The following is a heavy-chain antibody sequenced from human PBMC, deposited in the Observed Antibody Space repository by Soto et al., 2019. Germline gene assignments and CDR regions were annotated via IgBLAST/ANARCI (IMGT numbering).Heavy chain of an antibody. Sequence: QVQLVESGGGVVQPGRSLRLSCAASGFTFSTYGMHWVRQAPGKGLEWVALIWSDGSNKYYADSVKGRFTISRDNSNNTLYLHMNSLRAEDTVVYFCVRVFDTYYFDLWGQGNMVTVSS. CDR3: VRVFDTYYFDL. D-gene: IGHD3-9*01. CDR1: GFTFSTYG. CDR2: IWSDGSNK. J-gene: IGHJ4*02. V-gene: IGHV3-33*01.